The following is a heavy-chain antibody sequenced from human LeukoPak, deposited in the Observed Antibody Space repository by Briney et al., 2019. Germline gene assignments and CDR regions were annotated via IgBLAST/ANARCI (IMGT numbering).Heavy chain of an antibody. Sequence: GGSLRLSCAASGFTFSRFGMNWVRQAPGKGLEWISYVSSSSAAIYYADSVKGRFTISRDNAKSSLYLQMNSLRAEATALYYCAREYSSSSGRAFDIWGQGTMVTVSS. V-gene: IGHV3-48*01. J-gene: IGHJ3*02. CDR2: VSSSSAAI. D-gene: IGHD6-6*01. CDR1: GFTFSRFG. CDR3: AREYSSSSGRAFDI.